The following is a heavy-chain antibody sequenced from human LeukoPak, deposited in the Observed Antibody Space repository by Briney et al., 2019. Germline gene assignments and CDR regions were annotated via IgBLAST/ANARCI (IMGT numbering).Heavy chain of an antibody. D-gene: IGHD4-17*01. CDR1: GASISSSSYY. CDR2: ISSSGSTI. CDR3: ARRLRRNYFDY. Sequence: LSLTCTVSGASISSSSYYWGWVRQAPGKGLEWVSYISSSGSTIYYADSVKGRFTISRDNAKNSLYLQMNSLRAEDTAVYYCARRLRRNYFDYWGQGTLVTVSS. J-gene: IGHJ4*02. V-gene: IGHV3-48*03.